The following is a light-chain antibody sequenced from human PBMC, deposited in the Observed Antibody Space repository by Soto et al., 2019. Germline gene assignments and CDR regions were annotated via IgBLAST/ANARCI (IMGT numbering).Light chain of an antibody. V-gene: IGLV2-14*03. Sequence: QSVLTQPASVSGSPGQSITLSCTGTNNDVGGYESVSWYQQHAGRAPRLIIYDVSNRPSGVSGRFSGSKFGNTASLTISGLQDEDEADYYCSSYTSSSLYVFGTGTKLTVL. CDR2: DVS. J-gene: IGLJ1*01. CDR1: NNDVGGYES. CDR3: SSYTSSSLYV.